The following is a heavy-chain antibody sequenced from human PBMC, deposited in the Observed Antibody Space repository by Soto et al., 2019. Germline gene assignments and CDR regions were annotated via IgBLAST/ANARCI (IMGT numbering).Heavy chain of an antibody. J-gene: IGHJ6*02. CDR2: INPNSGGT. V-gene: IGHV1-2*04. Sequence: ASVKVSCKASGSTFTGYYMHWVRQAPGQGLEWMGWINPNSGGTNYAQKFQGWVTMTRDTSISTAYMELSRLRSDDTAVYYCARGPLAAAYYYYYGMDVWGQGTTVTVSS. CDR3: ARGPLAAAYYYYYGMDV. D-gene: IGHD6-13*01. CDR1: GSTFTGYY.